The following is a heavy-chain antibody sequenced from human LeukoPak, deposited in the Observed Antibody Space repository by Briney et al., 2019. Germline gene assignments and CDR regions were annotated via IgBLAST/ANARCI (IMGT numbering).Heavy chain of an antibody. CDR1: GFALSSYT. CDR3: AKVDTAMVTEVPFDY. CDR2: ISGGGSYI. D-gene: IGHD5-18*01. V-gene: IGHV3-21*04. J-gene: IGHJ4*02. Sequence: GGSLRLSCAASGFALSSYTINWVRQAPGKGLEWVSSISGGGSYISYADSVKGRFTISRDNAQNSLSLQMNSLRAEDTAVYYCAKVDTAMVTEVPFDYWGQGTLVTVSS.